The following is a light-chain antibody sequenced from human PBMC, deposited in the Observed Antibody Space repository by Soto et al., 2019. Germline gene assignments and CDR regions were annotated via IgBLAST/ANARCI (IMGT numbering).Light chain of an antibody. CDR1: QTISSW. Sequence: IQMTQSPSTLSVSVVDRVTMTCRASQTISSWLAWYQQKPGKAPNLLIYDASSLQSGVPSRLSGSGSGTQLTLTISSLKHDGFETYFCQQYNSYSITFGQGTRLEI. J-gene: IGKJ5*01. V-gene: IGKV1-5*01. CDR3: QQYNSYSIT. CDR2: DAS.